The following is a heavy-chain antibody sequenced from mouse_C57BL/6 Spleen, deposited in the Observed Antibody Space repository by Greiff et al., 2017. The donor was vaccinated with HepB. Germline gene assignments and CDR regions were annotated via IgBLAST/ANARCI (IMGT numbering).Heavy chain of an antibody. CDR2: IYPGSGST. CDR1: GYTFTSYW. J-gene: IGHJ4*01. CDR3: ARGLGRRYYYAMDY. Sequence: QVHVKQPGAELVKPGASVKMSCKASGYTFTSYWITWVKQRPGQGLEWIGDIYPGSGSTNYNEKFKSKATLTVDTSSSTAYMQLSSLTSEDSAVYYCARGLGRRYYYAMDYWGQGTSVTVSS. V-gene: IGHV1-55*01. D-gene: IGHD4-1*01.